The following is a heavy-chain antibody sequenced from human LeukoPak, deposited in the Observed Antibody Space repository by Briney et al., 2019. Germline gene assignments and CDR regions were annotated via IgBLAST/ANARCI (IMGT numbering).Heavy chain of an antibody. Sequence: SETLSLTCAVSGGSISSTNWWSWLRQPPGKGLEWIGEILHSGSTNYNPSLKSRVYMSVDKSKNHFSLGLSSVTAADTAVYYCATYYESTGYRFDYWGQGALVTVSS. V-gene: IGHV4-4*02. CDR2: ILHSGST. J-gene: IGHJ4*02. CDR3: ATYYESTGYRFDY. D-gene: IGHD3-22*01. CDR1: GGSISSTNW.